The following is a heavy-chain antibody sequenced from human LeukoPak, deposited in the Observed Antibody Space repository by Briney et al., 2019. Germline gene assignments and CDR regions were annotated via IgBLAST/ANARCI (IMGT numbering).Heavy chain of an antibody. V-gene: IGHV3-33*06. CDR3: AKPPDGYNSGAFGY. CDR1: RFTFSSYG. CDR2: IWYDGTNK. Sequence: GGSLRLSCAASRFTFSSYGMHWVRQAPGKGLEWVALIWYDGTNKYYADSVKGRFTISRDNSKNTLYLQMNSPRVEDTAVYYCAKPPDGYNSGAFGYWGQGTLVTVSS. J-gene: IGHJ4*02. D-gene: IGHD5-24*01.